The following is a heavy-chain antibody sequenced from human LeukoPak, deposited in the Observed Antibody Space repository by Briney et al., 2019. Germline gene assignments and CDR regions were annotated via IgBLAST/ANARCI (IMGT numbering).Heavy chain of an antibody. J-gene: IGHJ4*02. V-gene: IGHV1-8*01. CDR1: GYTFTSYD. CDR3: ARGLYYYDSSGYYYSYFDY. D-gene: IGHD3-22*01. Sequence: ASVKVSCKASGYTFTSYDINWVRQATGRGLEWMGWMNPNSGNTGYAQKFQGRVTMTRNTSISTAYMELSSLRSEDTAVYYCARGLYYYDSSGYYYSYFDYWGQGTLVTVSS. CDR2: MNPNSGNT.